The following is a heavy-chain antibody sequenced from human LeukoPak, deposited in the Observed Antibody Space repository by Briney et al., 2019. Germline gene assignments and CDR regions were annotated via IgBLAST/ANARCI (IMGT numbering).Heavy chain of an antibody. V-gene: IGHV3-53*01. J-gene: IGHJ3*01. D-gene: IGHD1-26*01. CDR1: GFTVSSNY. CDR2: FYSGGGT. CDR3: ARGRSVGTTKDHAFDF. Sequence: GGSLRLSCAASGFTVSSNYMSWVRQAPGKGLEWVSVFYSGGGTYYADSVKGRFTISRDNSKNTLYLQMNSLRAEDTAVYFCARGRSVGTTKDHAFDFGGQGTMVTVSS.